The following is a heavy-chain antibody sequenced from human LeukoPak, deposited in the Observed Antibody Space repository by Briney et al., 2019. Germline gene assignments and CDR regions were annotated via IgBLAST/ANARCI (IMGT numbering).Heavy chain of an antibody. Sequence: PGGSLRLSHASSVLPLSNARMSWGPDAPGEGGEWGCRIKGKIDGGSTDRVAPVKSRFTISRDDSKSTLYLQMNSLKTEDTAVYYCSTVGLDNILTGHYHDSFDMWGQGKVVTVSS. CDR1: VLPLSNAR. J-gene: IGHJ3*02. CDR2: IKGKIDGGST. D-gene: IGHD3-9*01. CDR3: STVGLDNILTGHYHDSFDM. V-gene: IGHV3-15*01.